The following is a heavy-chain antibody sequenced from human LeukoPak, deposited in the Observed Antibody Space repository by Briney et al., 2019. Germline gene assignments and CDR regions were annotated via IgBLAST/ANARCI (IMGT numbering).Heavy chain of an antibody. V-gene: IGHV3-21*01. D-gene: IGHD3-9*01. CDR3: ARDDDILTGYEYYFGY. CDR2: ISSSSSYI. J-gene: IGHJ4*02. Sequence: PGGSLRLSCAASGFTFSSYSMNWVRQAPGKGLEWVSSISSSSSYIYYADSVKGRFTISRDNAKNSLYLQMNSLRAEDTAVYYCARDDDILTGYEYYFGYWGQGTLVTVSS. CDR1: GFTFSSYS.